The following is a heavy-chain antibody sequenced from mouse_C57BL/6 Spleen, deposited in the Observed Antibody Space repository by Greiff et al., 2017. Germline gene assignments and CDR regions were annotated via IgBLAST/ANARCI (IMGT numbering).Heavy chain of an antibody. CDR3: TTGRGSNYVWYFDV. D-gene: IGHD2-5*01. J-gene: IGHJ1*03. CDR1: GFNIKDYY. V-gene: IGHV14-1*01. CDR2: IDPEDGDT. Sequence: VQLKQSGAELVRPGASVKLSCTASGFNIKDYYMHWVKQRPEQGLEWIGRIDPEDGDTEYAPKFKGKATMTADTSSNTAYLQLSSLTSEDTAVYYCTTGRGSNYVWYFDVWGTGTTVTVSS.